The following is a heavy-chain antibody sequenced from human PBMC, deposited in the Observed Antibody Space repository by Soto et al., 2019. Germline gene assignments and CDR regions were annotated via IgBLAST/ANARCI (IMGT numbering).Heavy chain of an antibody. V-gene: IGHV1-18*01. CDR3: ARDICFDIDY. CDR1: GYTFNDFG. Sequence: QVQLVQSGAEVQKPGASVKVSCKTSGYTFNDFGITWVRQAPGLGLEWLGWIYSTAGTIHFAPKFQGRVLMTTDTSTSTAYMELTSLTFDYSAVYFCARDICFDIDYWGQGTLVTVS. CDR2: IYSTAGTI. J-gene: IGHJ4*02. D-gene: IGHD2-21*01.